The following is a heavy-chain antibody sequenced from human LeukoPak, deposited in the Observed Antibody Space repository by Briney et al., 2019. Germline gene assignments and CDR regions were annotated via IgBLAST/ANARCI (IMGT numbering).Heavy chain of an antibody. CDR2: MYYSGSI. D-gene: IGHD3-3*01. J-gene: IGHJ5*02. CDR3: ATLHYDFWSGYYNWFDP. Sequence: MPSETLSLTCVVSGGSIRTSSYYWAWIRQPPGKGLEWIVSMYYSGSIYYNSSLKSRITVSADTSKNQLSLKLSSVTAADTAVYYCATLHYDFWSGYYNWFDPWGQGTLVTVSS. V-gene: IGHV4-39*01. CDR1: GGSIRTSSYY.